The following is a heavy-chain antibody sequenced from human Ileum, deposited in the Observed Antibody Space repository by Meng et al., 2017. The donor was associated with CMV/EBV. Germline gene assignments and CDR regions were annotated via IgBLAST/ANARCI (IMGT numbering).Heavy chain of an antibody. CDR2: TTYNGAK. D-gene: IGHD3-10*01. V-gene: IGHV3-30-3*01. CDR1: GFIFSYDT. Sequence: GESLKISCAASGFIFSYDTMHWVRQPPGKGPEWVALTTYNGAKQYADSVKGRFTASRDDSKNTLYLQMNSLKPEDTAVYYCARDGHAGELDGFDIWGRGTMVTVSS. CDR3: ARDGHAGELDGFDI. J-gene: IGHJ3*02.